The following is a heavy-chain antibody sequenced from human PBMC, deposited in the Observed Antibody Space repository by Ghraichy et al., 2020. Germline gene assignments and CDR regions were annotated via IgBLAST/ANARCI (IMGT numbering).Heavy chain of an antibody. CDR2: INHSGST. V-gene: IGHV4-34*01. CDR1: GGSFSGYY. Sequence: SETLSLTCAVYGGSFSGYYWSWIRQPPGKGLEWIGEINHSGSTNYNPSLKSRVTISVDTSKNQFSLKLSSVTAADTAVYYCARRRRTIFGVVPTGDFQHWGQGTLVTVSS. CDR3: ARRRRTIFGVVPTGDFQH. J-gene: IGHJ1*01. D-gene: IGHD3-3*01.